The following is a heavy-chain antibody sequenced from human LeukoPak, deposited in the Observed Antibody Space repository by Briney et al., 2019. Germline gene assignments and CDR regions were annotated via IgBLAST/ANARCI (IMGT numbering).Heavy chain of an antibody. CDR2: IYTSGST. CDR3: ARSRVATDAFDI. CDR1: GGSFSGYY. V-gene: IGHV4-59*10. D-gene: IGHD5-12*01. J-gene: IGHJ3*02. Sequence: PSETLSLTCAVYGGSFSGYYWSWIRQPAGKGLEWIGRIYTSGSTNYDPSLKSRVTISVDTSKNQFSLKLSSVTAADTAVYYCARSRVATDAFDIWGQGTMVTVSS.